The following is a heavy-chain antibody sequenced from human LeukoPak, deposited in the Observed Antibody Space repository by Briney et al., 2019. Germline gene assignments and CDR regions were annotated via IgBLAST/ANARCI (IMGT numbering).Heavy chain of an antibody. Sequence: ASVKVSCKASGYTFNIYGIIWVRQAPGQGLEWVGWISTYNGNTNYAPNIQDRVTMTTDTSTSTAYMELSSLRSEDTAIYYCARIRDGYNDAYDIWGQGTVVTVPS. CDR1: GYTFNIYG. V-gene: IGHV1-18*01. D-gene: IGHD5-24*01. CDR3: ARIRDGYNDAYDI. J-gene: IGHJ3*02. CDR2: ISTYNGNT.